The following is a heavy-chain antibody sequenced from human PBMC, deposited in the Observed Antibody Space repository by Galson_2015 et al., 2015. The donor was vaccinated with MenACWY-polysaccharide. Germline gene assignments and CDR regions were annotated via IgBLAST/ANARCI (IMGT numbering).Heavy chain of an antibody. CDR2: ISWNSGTI. CDR1: GFTFDDYA. D-gene: IGHD6-13*01. J-gene: IGHJ4*02. CDR3: AKAHSSGWYEPFDY. V-gene: IGHV3-9*01. Sequence: SLRLSCAASGFTFDDYAMHWVRQAPGRGLEWVSGISWNSGTIVYADSVKGRFTISRDNAKSSLYLQMNSLRAEDTALYYCAKAHSSGWYEPFDYWGQGTLVTVSS.